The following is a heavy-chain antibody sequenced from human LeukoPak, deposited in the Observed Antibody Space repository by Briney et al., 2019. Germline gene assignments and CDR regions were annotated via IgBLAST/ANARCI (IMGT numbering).Heavy chain of an antibody. CDR2: IYPGDSDT. J-gene: IGHJ3*02. Sequence: GESLKISCKGSGYSFTSYWIGWVRQMPGKGLEWMGIIYPGDSDTRYSPSFQGQVTISADKSISTAYLQWSSLKASDTAMYYCARTSCSGGSSYGSLDIWGQGTVVTVSS. CDR1: GYSFTSYW. V-gene: IGHV5-51*01. D-gene: IGHD2-15*01. CDR3: ARTSCSGGSSYGSLDI.